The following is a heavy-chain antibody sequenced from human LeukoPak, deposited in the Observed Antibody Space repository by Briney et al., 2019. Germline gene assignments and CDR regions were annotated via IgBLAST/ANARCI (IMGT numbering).Heavy chain of an antibody. CDR1: GFTFSSYI. CDR2: ISSSSSYI. CDR3: ARGLSSGWHRYYFDY. Sequence: GGSLRLSCAASGFTFSSYIMNWVRQAPGKGLEWVSSISSSSSYIYYADSVKGRFTISRDNAKNSLYLQMNSLRAEDTAVYYCARGLSSGWHRYYFDYWGQGTLVTVSS. D-gene: IGHD6-19*01. J-gene: IGHJ4*02. V-gene: IGHV3-21*01.